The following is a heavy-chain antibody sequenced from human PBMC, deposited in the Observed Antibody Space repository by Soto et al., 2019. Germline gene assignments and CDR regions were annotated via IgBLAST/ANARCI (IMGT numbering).Heavy chain of an antibody. Sequence: SETLSLTCTVSGGSISSYYWSWVRQPPGKGLEWIGYIYYSGSTNYNPSLKSRVTISVDTSKNQFSLKLSSVTAADTAVYYCARAGYSGSYGDYHGMDVWGQGTTVTVSS. CDR3: ARAGYSGSYGDYHGMDV. CDR1: GGSISSYY. D-gene: IGHD1-26*01. J-gene: IGHJ6*02. CDR2: IYYSGST. V-gene: IGHV4-59*01.